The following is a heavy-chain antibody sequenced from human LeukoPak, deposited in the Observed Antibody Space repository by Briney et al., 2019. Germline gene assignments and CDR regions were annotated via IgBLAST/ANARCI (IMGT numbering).Heavy chain of an antibody. CDR2: ISSTSTYI. V-gene: IGHV3-21*01. J-gene: IGHJ6*02. Sequence: GGSLRLSCAASGFTFSSYSMNWVRQTPGKGLEWVSSISSTSTYIYYADSVKGRFTISRDNAKNSLYLQMNSLRAEDTAVYYCARLWGLIAATGTDYYYGMDVWGQGTTVTVSS. D-gene: IGHD6-13*01. CDR1: GFTFSSYS. CDR3: ARLWGLIAATGTDYYYGMDV.